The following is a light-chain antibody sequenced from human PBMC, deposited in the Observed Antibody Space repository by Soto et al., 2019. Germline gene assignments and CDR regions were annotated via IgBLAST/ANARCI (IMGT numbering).Light chain of an antibody. J-gene: IGKJ4*01. V-gene: IGKV1D-12*01. Sequence: DIQMTQSPSSVSASIGDRVTITCRASQDIGFWLAWYQQKPGKAPNLLIFAASSLQSGVPSRFTGSGSGTDFTLTLSRLQPEDFATYYCLQAKSFPRTFGGWNKVEIK. CDR2: AAS. CDR3: LQAKSFPRT. CDR1: QDIGFW.